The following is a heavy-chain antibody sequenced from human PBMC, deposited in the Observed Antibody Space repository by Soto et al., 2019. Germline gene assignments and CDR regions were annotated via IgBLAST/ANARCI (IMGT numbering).Heavy chain of an antibody. V-gene: IGHV1-18*01. Sequence: QVQLVQSGAEVKRPGASVKVSCKTSGYTFNTYGITWVRQAPGQGLEWMGWISGYSGHTKYAEKVQGRVTMTTDPFTSTGYMELSRLTYEDTAVYYCAREGLYSNYAGYFHHWGQGTLVTVSS. CDR1: GYTFNTYG. J-gene: IGHJ1*01. CDR2: ISGYSGHT. CDR3: AREGLYSNYAGYFHH. D-gene: IGHD4-4*01.